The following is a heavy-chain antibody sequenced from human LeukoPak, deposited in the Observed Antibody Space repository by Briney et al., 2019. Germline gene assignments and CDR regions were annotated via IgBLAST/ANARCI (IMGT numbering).Heavy chain of an antibody. D-gene: IGHD3-3*01. CDR2: IYYSGST. CDR1: TFSSYA. Sequence: TFSSYAMSWIRQPPGKGLDWIGSIYYSGSTYYNPSLKSRVTISVDTSKNQFSLKLSSVTAADTALYYCARRFLTIDNWFDPWGQGTLVTVSS. CDR3: ARRFLTIDNWFDP. V-gene: IGHV4-39*01. J-gene: IGHJ5*02.